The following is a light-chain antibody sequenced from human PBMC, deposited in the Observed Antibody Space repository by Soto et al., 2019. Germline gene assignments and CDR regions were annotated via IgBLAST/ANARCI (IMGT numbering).Light chain of an antibody. CDR2: DAS. CDR1: QRVARY. Sequence: EIVLTQSPATLSLSPGERATLSCRASQRVARYLAWYQKKPGQTPRLLIYDASNRATGIPARFSGSGSGTDFILTITSLEPDDFAVSDCQERGSWPLTFGGGTKVEIK. V-gene: IGKV3-11*01. J-gene: IGKJ4*01. CDR3: QERGSWPLT.